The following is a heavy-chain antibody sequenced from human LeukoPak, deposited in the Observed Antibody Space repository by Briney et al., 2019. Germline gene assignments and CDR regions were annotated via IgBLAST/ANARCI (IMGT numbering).Heavy chain of an antibody. CDR1: GGSFSGYY. V-gene: IGHV4-34*01. CDR3: ARGRGSYFY. Sequence: SETLSLTCAVYGGSFSGYYWSWIRQPPGKGLEWIGEINHSGSTNYNPSLKSRVTISVDTSKNQFSLKLSSVTAADTAVYYCARGRGSYFYWGQGTLVTASS. J-gene: IGHJ4*02. D-gene: IGHD1-26*01. CDR2: INHSGST.